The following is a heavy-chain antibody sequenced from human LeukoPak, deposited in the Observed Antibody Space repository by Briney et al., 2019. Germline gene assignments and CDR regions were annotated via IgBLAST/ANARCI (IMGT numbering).Heavy chain of an antibody. CDR2: INTDGGST. Sequence: GGSLRLSCAASGFTFGSYWMHWVRQAPGKGLVWVSRINTDGGSTTYADSVKGRFTISRDNAKNTLYLQMNSLRAEDTAVNYCGRGFSIVPAGIPDYWGLGTLLTVSS. CDR3: GRGFSIVPAGIPDY. J-gene: IGHJ4*02. D-gene: IGHD2-2*02. V-gene: IGHV3-74*01. CDR1: GFTFGSYW.